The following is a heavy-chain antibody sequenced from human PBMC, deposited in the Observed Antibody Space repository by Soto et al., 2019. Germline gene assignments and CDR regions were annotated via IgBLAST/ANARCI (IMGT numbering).Heavy chain of an antibody. CDR3: ARSKYSTNWNHGIDV. CDR2: LYPGDSQI. V-gene: IGHV5-51*01. CDR1: GYSFTTYW. D-gene: IGHD6-13*01. J-gene: IGHJ6*02. Sequence: GESLKISCKGSGYSFTTYWIGWVREVPGKGLEWMAILYPGDSQIRYSPSFQGQVSISVDKSISTAYLQWSSLKASDTAMYYCARSKYSTNWNHGIDVWGQGTTVTVSS.